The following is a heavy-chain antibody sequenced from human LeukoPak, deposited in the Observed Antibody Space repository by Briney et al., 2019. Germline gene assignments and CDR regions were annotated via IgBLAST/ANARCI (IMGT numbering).Heavy chain of an antibody. CDR2: ISGSGGST. D-gene: IGHD2-15*01. CDR1: GFTFSSYA. CDR3: AKVIPVVAAPWCFDY. Sequence: QTGGSLRLSCAASGFTFSSYAMSWVRQAPGKGVKRVSAISGSGGSTYYADSVKGRFTISRDNSKNTLYLQMNSLRAEDTAVYYCAKVIPVVAAPWCFDYWGQGTLVTVSS. J-gene: IGHJ4*02. V-gene: IGHV3-23*01.